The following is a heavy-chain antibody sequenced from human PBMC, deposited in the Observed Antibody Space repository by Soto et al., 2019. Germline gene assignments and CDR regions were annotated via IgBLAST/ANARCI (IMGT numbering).Heavy chain of an antibody. D-gene: IGHD2-15*01. V-gene: IGHV3-53*01. CDR2: IYSGGST. CDR1: GFTVSSNY. CDR3: YSSGGSCYSCLDAFDI. J-gene: IGHJ3*02. Sequence: PGGSLRLSCAASGFTVSSNYMSWVRQAPGKGLEWVSVIYSGGSTYYADSVKGRFTISRDNSKNTLYVQMNSLRAEDTAVYYCYSSGGSCYSCLDAFDIWGQGTTVTVSS.